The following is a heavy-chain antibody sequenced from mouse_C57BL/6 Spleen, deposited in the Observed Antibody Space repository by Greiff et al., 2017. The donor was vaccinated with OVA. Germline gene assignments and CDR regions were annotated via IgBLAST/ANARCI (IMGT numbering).Heavy chain of an antibody. CDR3: ARSGAGYYEGY. V-gene: IGHV1-50*01. CDR1: GYTFTSYW. CDR2: IDPSDSYT. J-gene: IGHJ2*01. D-gene: IGHD2-3*01. Sequence: QVQLQQPGAELVKPGASVKLSCKASGYTFTSYWMQWVKQRPGQGLEWIGEIDPSDSYTNYNQKFKGKATLTVDTSSSTAYMQLSSLTSEDSAVYYCARSGAGYYEGYWGQGTTLTVSS.